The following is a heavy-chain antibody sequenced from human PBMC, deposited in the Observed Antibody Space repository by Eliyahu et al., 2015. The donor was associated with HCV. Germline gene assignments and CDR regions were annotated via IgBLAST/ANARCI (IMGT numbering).Heavy chain of an antibody. V-gene: IGHV3-48*02. J-gene: IGHJ4*02. D-gene: IGHD4-17*01. CDR2: ISSSSSTI. CDR3: ARVGYGDYFLHFDY. CDR1: GFTFSSYS. Sequence: EVQLVESGGGLVQPGGSLRLSCAASGFTFSSYSMNWVRQAPGKGLEGVSYISSSSSTIYYADSVKGRFTISRDNAKNSLYLQMNSLRDEDTAVYYCARVGYGDYFLHFDYWGQGTLVTVSS.